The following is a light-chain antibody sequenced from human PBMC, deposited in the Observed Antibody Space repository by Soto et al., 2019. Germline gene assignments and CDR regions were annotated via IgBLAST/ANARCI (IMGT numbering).Light chain of an antibody. CDR1: QSVSSN. J-gene: IGKJ1*01. V-gene: IGKV3D-15*01. CDR3: QPYNNWLRT. Sequence: EIVMTQSPATLSVSPGERATLSCRASQSVSSNLAWYQQKPGQAPRLLIYGASIRATGIPARFSGSGSGTEFTLTISSLQPEDFAVYYCQPYNNWLRTFGQGTKVHIK. CDR2: GAS.